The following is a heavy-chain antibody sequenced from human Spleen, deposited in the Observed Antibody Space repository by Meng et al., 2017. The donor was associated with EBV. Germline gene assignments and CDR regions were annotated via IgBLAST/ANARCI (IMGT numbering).Heavy chain of an antibody. CDR2: INYLGGT. J-gene: IGHJ4*02. V-gene: IGHV4-59*01. CDR3: ARATPGYSYGYTDS. D-gene: IGHD5-18*01. Sequence: QVQLQEAGPGPVKPSETLSLTCTVSGGSIRSYYWSWIRQPPGKGLEWIGYINYLGGTNYNPSLKSRVTISVATSKNQLSLTLTSVTGADTAVYYCARATPGYSYGYTDSWGQGILVTVSS. CDR1: GGSIRSYY.